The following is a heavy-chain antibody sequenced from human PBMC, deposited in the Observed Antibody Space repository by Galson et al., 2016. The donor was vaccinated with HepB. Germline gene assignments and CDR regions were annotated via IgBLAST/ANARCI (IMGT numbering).Heavy chain of an antibody. V-gene: IGHV4-59*02. CDR2: MYYSGST. D-gene: IGHD1-26*01. CDR1: GASVSGYL. Sequence: ETLSLTCTVSGASVSGYLWSWVRQPPGKGLEWIGYMYYSGSTKYNPSLEGRVTISLDTSKTQFSLRLRSVTAADTAVYYCARDHSGSYPGGGFDIWGQGTTVAVSS. CDR3: ARDHSGSYPGGGFDI. J-gene: IGHJ3*02.